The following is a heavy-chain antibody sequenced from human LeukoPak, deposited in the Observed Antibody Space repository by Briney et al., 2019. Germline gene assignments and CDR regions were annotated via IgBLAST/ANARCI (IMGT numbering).Heavy chain of an antibody. Sequence: PAGSLRLSCAASEFTFSSYAMQWVRQAPGKGLEWVSGINVSGGSTWYADSVKGRFTISRDNSKNTLYLQMNSLRAEDTAVYYCAKYVSAKGPPYALDVWGQGTTVTVSS. J-gene: IGHJ6*02. D-gene: IGHD2/OR15-2a*01. CDR1: EFTFSSYA. CDR3: AKYVSAKGPPYALDV. V-gene: IGHV3-23*01. CDR2: INVSGGST.